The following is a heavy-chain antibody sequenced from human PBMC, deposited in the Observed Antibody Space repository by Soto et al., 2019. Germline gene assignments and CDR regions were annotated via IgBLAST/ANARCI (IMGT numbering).Heavy chain of an antibody. CDR3: ARMYLGSLEWLLSDTYYYGMDV. D-gene: IGHD3-3*01. CDR1: GFSLSNPRMG. V-gene: IGHV2-26*01. J-gene: IGHJ6*02. Sequence: QVTLKESGPVLVKPTETLTLTCTVSGFSLSNPRMGVTWIRQPQGKALEWLAHIFSNDEKSYSTSLKSRLTISKDTSKSQVVLTMTNMDPVDTATYYCARMYLGSLEWLLSDTYYYGMDVWGQGTTVTVSS. CDR2: IFSNDEK.